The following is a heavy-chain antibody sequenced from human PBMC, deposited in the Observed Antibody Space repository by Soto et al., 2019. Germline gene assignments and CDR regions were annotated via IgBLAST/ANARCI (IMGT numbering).Heavy chain of an antibody. CDR2: IYSGGST. D-gene: IGHD3-10*01. Sequence: PGGSLRLSCAASGFTVSSNYMSWVRQAPGKGLEWVSVIYSGGSTYYADSVKGRFTISRDNSKNTLYLQMNSLRAEDTAVYYCAREILYGSGSYYKSRSYLGQGTLVTVSS. CDR3: AREILYGSGSYYKSRSY. V-gene: IGHV3-66*01. J-gene: IGHJ4*02. CDR1: GFTVSSNY.